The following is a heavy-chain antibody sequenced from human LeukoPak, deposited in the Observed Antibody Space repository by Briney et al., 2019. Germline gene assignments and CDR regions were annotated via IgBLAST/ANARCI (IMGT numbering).Heavy chain of an antibody. CDR3: ARRREHMVRGALARGYYYYYMDV. V-gene: IGHV4-39*07. J-gene: IGHJ6*03. CDR2: INHSGST. Sequence: PSETLSLTCTVSGDSISSGNYYWSWIRQPPGKGLEWIGEINHSGSTNYNPSLKSRVTISVDTSKNQFSLKLSSVTAADTAVYYCARRREHMVRGALARGYYYYYMDVWGKGTTVTISS. CDR1: GDSISSGNYY. D-gene: IGHD3-10*01.